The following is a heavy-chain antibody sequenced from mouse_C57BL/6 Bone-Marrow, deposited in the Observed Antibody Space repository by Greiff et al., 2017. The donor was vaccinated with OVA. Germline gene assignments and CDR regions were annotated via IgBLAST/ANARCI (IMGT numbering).Heavy chain of an antibody. D-gene: IGHD1-1*01. V-gene: IGHV1-81*01. CDR2: IYPRSGNT. CDR1: GYTFTSYG. J-gene: IGHJ1*03. CDR3: ARKYYYGSSYYWYFDV. Sequence: QVQLQQSGAELARPGASVKLSCKASGYTFTSYGISWVKQRPGQGLEWIGEIYPRSGNTYYNEKFKGKATLTADKSSSTAYMELRSLTSEDSAVYYCARKYYYGSSYYWYFDVWGTGTAVTVSS.